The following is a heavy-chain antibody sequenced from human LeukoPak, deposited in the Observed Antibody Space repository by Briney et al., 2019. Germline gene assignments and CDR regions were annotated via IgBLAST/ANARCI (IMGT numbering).Heavy chain of an antibody. J-gene: IGHJ4*02. D-gene: IGHD6-13*01. CDR2: ISYDGNTV. CDR1: GFTFSAYA. CDR3: AREITNKPGYSSRGY. V-gene: IGHV3-30*03. Sequence: GGSLRLSCAASGFTFSAYAMHWVRQAPGEGLEWLALISYDGNTVYSADSMKGRFTISRDNAKNSLYLQMNSLRAEDTAVYYCAREITNKPGYSSRGYWGQGTLVTASS.